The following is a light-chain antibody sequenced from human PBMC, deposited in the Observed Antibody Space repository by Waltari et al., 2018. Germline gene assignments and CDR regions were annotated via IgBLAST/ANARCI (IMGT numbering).Light chain of an antibody. J-gene: IGKJ1*01. Sequence: DIQMTQSPSTLSASVGDRVTITCRASQSLSGWLAWYQQKPGEAPNLLIYKGSALESGVPARFSGSGSGTEFTLTISSLQPEDFQTYYCQQYSSYPWTFGQGTKVELK. V-gene: IGKV1-5*03. CDR3: QQYSSYPWT. CDR2: KGS. CDR1: QSLSGW.